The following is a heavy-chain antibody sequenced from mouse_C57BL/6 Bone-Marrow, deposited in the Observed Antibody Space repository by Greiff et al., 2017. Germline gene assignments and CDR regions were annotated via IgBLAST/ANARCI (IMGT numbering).Heavy chain of an antibody. J-gene: IGHJ3*01. D-gene: IGHD1-1*01. CDR2: IDPSDSYT. CDR3: ARDTTVVAPAWFAY. CDR1: GYTFTSYW. V-gene: IGHV1-69*01. Sequence: QVQLQQPGAELVMPGASVKLSCKASGYTFTSYWMHWVKQRPGQGLEWIGEIDPSDSYTNYNQKFKGKSTLTVDKSSSTAYMQLRSLTSEGSAVYYCARDTTVVAPAWFAYWGQGTLVTVSA.